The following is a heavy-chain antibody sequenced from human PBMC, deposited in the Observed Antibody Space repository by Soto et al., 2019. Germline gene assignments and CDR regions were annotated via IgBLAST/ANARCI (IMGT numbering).Heavy chain of an antibody. J-gene: IGHJ6*02. CDR1: GGSISSGDYY. D-gene: IGHD3-3*01. CDR3: AREDITIFGADV. V-gene: IGHV4-30-4*01. CDR2: IYYSGST. Sequence: SETLSLTCTVSGGSISSGDYYWSWIRQPPGKGLEWIGYIYYSGSTYYNPSLKSRVTISVDTSKNQFSLKLSSVTAADTAMYYCAREDITIFGADVWGQGTTVT.